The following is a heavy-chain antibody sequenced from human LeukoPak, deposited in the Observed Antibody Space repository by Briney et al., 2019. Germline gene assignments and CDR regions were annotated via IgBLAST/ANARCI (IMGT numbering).Heavy chain of an antibody. V-gene: IGHV4-59*01. CDR2: IYYSGST. D-gene: IGHD4-17*01. J-gene: IGHJ5*02. CDR1: GRSISSYY. Sequence: SETLSLTCTVSGRSISSYYWSWIRQPPGKGLEWIGYIYYSGSTNYSPSLKSRVTISVDTSKNQFSLKLSSVTAADTAVYYCARAPDNYGALNWFDPWGQGTLVTVSS. CDR3: ARAPDNYGALNWFDP.